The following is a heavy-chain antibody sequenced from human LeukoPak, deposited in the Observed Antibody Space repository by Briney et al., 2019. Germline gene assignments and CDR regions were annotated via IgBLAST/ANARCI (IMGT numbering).Heavy chain of an antibody. CDR3: AKVYRSSGYDLYFFDY. D-gene: IGHD5-12*01. J-gene: IGHJ4*02. CDR1: GFTFSSYG. CDR2: ISYDGSKE. Sequence: GGSLRLSCAASGFTFSSYGVHWVRQAPGKGLEWGALISYDGSKEYYADSVKGRFTISRDNSKNALYLQMNSLRTEDTAVYYCAKVYRSSGYDLYFFDYWGQGTLVTVSS. V-gene: IGHV3-30*18.